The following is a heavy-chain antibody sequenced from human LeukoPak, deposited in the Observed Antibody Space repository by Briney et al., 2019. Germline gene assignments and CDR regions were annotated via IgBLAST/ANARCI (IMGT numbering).Heavy chain of an antibody. D-gene: IGHD3-16*01. CDR3: AMGGGGGMDV. V-gene: IGHV3-7*01. CDR2: MNPGGSEK. CDR1: GFTFSNFW. J-gene: IGHJ6*02. Sequence: GGSLRLSCAASGFTFSNFWMNWVRQAPGKGLEWVAQMNPGGSEKYYLDSVKGRFTISRDNAKNSLYLQMNSLRAEDTAVYYCAMGGGGGMDVWGQGTTVTVSS.